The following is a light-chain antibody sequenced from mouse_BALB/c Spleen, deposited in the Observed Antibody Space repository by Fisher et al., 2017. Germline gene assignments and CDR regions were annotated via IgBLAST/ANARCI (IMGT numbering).Light chain of an antibody. CDR2: DTS. CDR3: QQWSSNPPT. Sequence: QSPAIMSASPGEKVTMTCSASSSVSYMHWYQQKSGTSPKRWIYDTSKLASGVPARFSGSGSGTSYSLTISSMEAEDAATYYCQQWSSNPPTFGSGTKLEIK. V-gene: IGKV4-59*01. J-gene: IGKJ4*01. CDR1: SSVSY.